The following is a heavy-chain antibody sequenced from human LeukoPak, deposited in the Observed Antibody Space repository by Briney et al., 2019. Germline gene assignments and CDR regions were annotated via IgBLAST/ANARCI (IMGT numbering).Heavy chain of an antibody. J-gene: IGHJ6*02. CDR3: ARDMGVGATTYYYYGMDV. Sequence: GGSLRLSCAASGFTFSSYTMNWVRQAPGKGLEWVSYIDLSGSTLYYVDSVKGRFTISRDNAKNSLYLHMDSLRAEDTAVYYCARDMGVGATTYYYYGMDVWGQGTTVTVSS. D-gene: IGHD1-26*01. CDR1: GFTFSSYT. CDR2: IDLSGSTL. V-gene: IGHV3-48*04.